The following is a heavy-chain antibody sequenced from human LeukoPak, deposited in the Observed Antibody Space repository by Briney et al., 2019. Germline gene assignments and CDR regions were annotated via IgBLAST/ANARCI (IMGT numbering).Heavy chain of an antibody. Sequence: GGSLRLSRAASGFTFSSYGMHWVRQAPGKGLEWVAFIRYDGSNKYYADSVKGRFTISRDNSKNTLYLQMNSLRAEDTAVYYCAKYGGNTYYYYYYMDVWGKGTTVTISS. CDR3: AKYGGNTYYYYYYMDV. J-gene: IGHJ6*03. D-gene: IGHD4-23*01. CDR1: GFTFSSYG. V-gene: IGHV3-30*02. CDR2: IRYDGSNK.